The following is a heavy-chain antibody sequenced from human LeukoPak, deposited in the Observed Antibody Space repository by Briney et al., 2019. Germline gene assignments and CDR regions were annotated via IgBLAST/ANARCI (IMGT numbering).Heavy chain of an antibody. CDR2: INPNSGGT. CDR1: GYTFTGYY. J-gene: IGHJ4*02. Sequence: ASVKVSCKASGYTFTGYYMHWVRQAPGQGLEWIGWINPNSGGTNCAQKFQGRVTLTRDTSISTAYMELTRLSSDDTAVYYCARTPSLTYSSSWSASSQIYYFDYWGQGTLVTVSS. CDR3: ARTPSLTYSSSWSASSQIYYFDY. V-gene: IGHV1-2*02. D-gene: IGHD6-13*01.